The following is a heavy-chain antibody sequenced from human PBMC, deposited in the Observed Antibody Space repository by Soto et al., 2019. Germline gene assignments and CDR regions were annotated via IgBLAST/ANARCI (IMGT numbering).Heavy chain of an antibody. CDR3: ANQGVVVTAIDY. J-gene: IGHJ4*02. D-gene: IGHD2-21*02. V-gene: IGHV3-23*01. CDR1: GFTFSSYA. Sequence: EVQLLESGGDLVQPGGSLRLSCAASGFTFSSYAMSWVRQAPGKGLEWVSAISASGARAYYADSVEGRFTFSRDNSKNTLYLQMDSLRAEDTAVYYCANQGVVVTAIDYWGQGTLVTVSS. CDR2: ISASGARA.